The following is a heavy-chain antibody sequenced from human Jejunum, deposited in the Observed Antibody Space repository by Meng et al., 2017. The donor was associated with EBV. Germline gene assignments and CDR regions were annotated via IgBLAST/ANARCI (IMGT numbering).Heavy chain of an antibody. D-gene: IGHD4-17*01. CDR2: VCRSGS. Sequence: DSEQGRVEPWEPLSHVCSVSVGSLYTRIYRWGSIRQPPGKGLGWIGTVCRSGSNYNPSLKSRVPIPVDTSKNQFSLKVNSVTAADTAVYYCVMGPDYAKSGYWGQGILVTVSS. CDR3: VMGPDYAKSGY. CDR1: VGSLYTRIYR. V-gene: IGHV4-39*01. J-gene: IGHJ4*02.